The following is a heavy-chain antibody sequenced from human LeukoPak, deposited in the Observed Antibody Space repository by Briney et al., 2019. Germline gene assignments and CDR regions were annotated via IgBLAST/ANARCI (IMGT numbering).Heavy chain of an antibody. CDR1: EFTFSSYG. CDR2: IRSDGSNE. Sequence: PGGSLSLSCAASEFTFSSYGMHWVRQAPGKGLEWVAFIRSDGSNEYYAGSVKGRFTISRDNFKSTLSLQMNSLRPEDTALYYCARDRTKYCSGGTCYSSYSFDYWGQGTLVTVSS. J-gene: IGHJ4*02. CDR3: ARDRTKYCSGGTCYSSYSFDY. D-gene: IGHD2-15*01. V-gene: IGHV3-30*02.